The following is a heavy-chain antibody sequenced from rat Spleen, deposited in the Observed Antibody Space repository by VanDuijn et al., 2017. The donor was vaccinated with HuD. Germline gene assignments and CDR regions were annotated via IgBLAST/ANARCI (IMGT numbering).Heavy chain of an antibody. Sequence: EVQLVESGGGLVQPGRSLKLSCVASGFTFNDYWMTWIRQAPKKGLEWVATISYDGSSTYYRDSVKGRFTISRDNAKSTLYLQMDSLRSEDTATYYCTTDSMNYPGITPFDYWGQGVMVTVSS. V-gene: IGHV5-31*01. CDR2: ISYDGSST. CDR1: GFTFNDYW. CDR3: TTDSMNYPGITPFDY. J-gene: IGHJ2*01. D-gene: IGHD1-4*01.